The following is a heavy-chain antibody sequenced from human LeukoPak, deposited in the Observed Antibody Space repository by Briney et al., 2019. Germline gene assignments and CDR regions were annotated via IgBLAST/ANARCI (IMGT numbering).Heavy chain of an antibody. CDR3: MRSPDIDILTGYSRYYFDY. D-gene: IGHD3-9*01. Sequence: GESLKISCKGAGYTFTNYWIGWVRQMPGKGLEWMGVIYPGDSHTRYSPSFQGQGTISADKSISTAFLQWNSLKASDTGIYYCMRSPDIDILTGYSRYYFDYWGQGTLVTVSS. J-gene: IGHJ4*02. V-gene: IGHV5-51*01. CDR2: IYPGDSHT. CDR1: GYTFTNYW.